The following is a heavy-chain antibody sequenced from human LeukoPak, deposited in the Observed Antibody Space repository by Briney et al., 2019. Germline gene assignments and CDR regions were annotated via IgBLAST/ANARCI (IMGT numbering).Heavy chain of an antibody. J-gene: IGHJ4*02. D-gene: IGHD2-2*01. V-gene: IGHV3-30-3*01. CDR2: ISYDGSNK. CDR1: GFTFSSYA. CDR3: ASLPTHCSSTSCYNGDFDY. Sequence: PGRSLRLSCAASGFTFSSYAMHWVRQAPGKGLEWVAVISYDGSNKYYADSVKGRFTISRDNSKNTLYLQMNSLRAEDTAVYYCASLPTHCSSTSCYNGDFDYWGQGTLVTVSS.